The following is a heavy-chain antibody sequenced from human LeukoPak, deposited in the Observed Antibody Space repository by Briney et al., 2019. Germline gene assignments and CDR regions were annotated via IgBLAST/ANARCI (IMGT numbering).Heavy chain of an antibody. CDR2: INPNSGGT. CDR3: ARLNSGSLRGILY. J-gene: IGHJ4*02. V-gene: IGHV1-2*02. Sequence: GASVRVSFKASGYMFTAYYINWVRQSPGLGLEWLGWINPNSGGTNYAQKFQGRVTMTSDTSISTAYLELNSLRSDDTAVYFCARLNSGSLRGILYWGQGSLVTVSS. CDR1: GYMFTAYY. D-gene: IGHD2-15*01.